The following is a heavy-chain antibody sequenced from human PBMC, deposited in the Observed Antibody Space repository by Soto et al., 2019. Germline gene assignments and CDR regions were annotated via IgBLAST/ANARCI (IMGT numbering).Heavy chain of an antibody. Sequence: GGSLRLSCAASGFTFSSYAMHWVRQAPGKGLEWVAVISYDGSNKYYADSVKGRFTISRDNSKNTLYLQMNSLRAEDTAVYYCARDMSKETARNLFYFDYWGQGTLVTVSS. CDR2: ISYDGSNK. V-gene: IGHV3-30-3*01. J-gene: IGHJ4*02. CDR3: ARDMSKETARNLFYFDY. CDR1: GFTFSSYA. D-gene: IGHD3-16*01.